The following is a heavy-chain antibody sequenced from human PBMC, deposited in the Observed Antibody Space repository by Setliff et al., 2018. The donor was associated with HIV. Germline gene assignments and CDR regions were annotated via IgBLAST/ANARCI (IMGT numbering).Heavy chain of an antibody. CDR1: GSSISTSYW. J-gene: IGHJ5*02. CDR3: ARKPDSRNWFDP. V-gene: IGHV4-28*01. Sequence: PSETLSLTCAVSGSSISTSYWWGWIRQPPGKGLEWIGYIYHSGSTYYNPSLKSRVTLSVDTSKNQFSLQLTSVTAVDTAVYYCARKPDSRNWFDPWGQGTLVTSPQ. CDR2: IYHSGST.